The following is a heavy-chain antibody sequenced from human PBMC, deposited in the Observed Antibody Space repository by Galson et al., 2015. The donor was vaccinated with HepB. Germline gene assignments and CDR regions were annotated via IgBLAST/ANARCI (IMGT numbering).Heavy chain of an antibody. J-gene: IGHJ5*02. Sequence: SLRLSCAASGFTFSSYGMHWVRQAPGKGLEWVAVIWYDGSNKYYADSVKGRFTISRDNSKNTLYLQMNSLRAEDTAVYYCARDTSDTVTTYHLDPWGQGTLVTVSS. CDR2: IWYDGSNK. CDR3: ARDTSDTVTTYHLDP. D-gene: IGHD4-17*01. CDR1: GFTFSSYG. V-gene: IGHV3-33*01.